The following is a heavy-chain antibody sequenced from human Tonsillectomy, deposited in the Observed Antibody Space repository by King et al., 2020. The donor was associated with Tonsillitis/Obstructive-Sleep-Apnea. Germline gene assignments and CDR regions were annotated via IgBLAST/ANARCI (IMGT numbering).Heavy chain of an antibody. J-gene: IGHJ1*01. V-gene: IGHV2-5*02. Sequence: TLKESGPTLVKPTQTLTLTCTFSGFSLSTSGVGVGWIRQPPGKALEGLALIFWDDDKRYSPSLKSRLTITKDTSKNQVVLTMTNMDPVDTATYYCAHRVGAKYFQNWGQGTLITVSS. CDR1: GFSLSTSGVG. CDR3: AHRVGAKYFQN. D-gene: IGHD3-3*01. CDR2: IFWDDDK.